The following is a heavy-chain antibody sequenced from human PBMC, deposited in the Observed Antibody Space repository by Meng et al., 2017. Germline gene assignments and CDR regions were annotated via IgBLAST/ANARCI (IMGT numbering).Heavy chain of an antibody. J-gene: IGHJ4*02. CDR2: INPTGGGT. D-gene: IGHD5-12*01. CDR1: GYPFTVYY. V-gene: IGHV1-2*06. Sequence: VRSVQHGGGVEKPLRSVNVSCKASGYPFTVYYMHWVRKAPGQGLEWMGRINPTGGGTHYAQKFQGRVTMTRDTSISTAYMALSRLISDDTAVYYCARDSATGDFWGQGTLVTVSS. CDR3: ARDSATGDF.